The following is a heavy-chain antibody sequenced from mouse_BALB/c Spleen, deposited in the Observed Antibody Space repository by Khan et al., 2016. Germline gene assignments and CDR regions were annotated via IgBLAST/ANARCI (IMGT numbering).Heavy chain of an antibody. Sequence: EVQLQESGPGLVKPSQSLSLTCTVTGYSITSDYAWKWIRQFPGNKLEWMGYISYSGSTSYNPSLKSRISITRDTSKNQFFLQLNSVTTEDTATYYCARDYYGSSYFDDGGQGTTLTVSS. CDR1: GYSITSDYA. CDR2: ISYSGST. CDR3: ARDYYGSSYFDD. V-gene: IGHV3-2*02. D-gene: IGHD1-1*01. J-gene: IGHJ2*01.